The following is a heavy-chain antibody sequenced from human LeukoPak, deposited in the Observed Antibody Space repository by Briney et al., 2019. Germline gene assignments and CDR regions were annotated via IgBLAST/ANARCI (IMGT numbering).Heavy chain of an antibody. J-gene: IGHJ4*02. V-gene: IGHV3-21*01. CDR2: ISSSSSYI. D-gene: IGHD6-6*01. CDR3: ARVLAAQDYFFDY. Sequence: TSGGSLRLSCAASGFTFSSYSTNWVRQAPGKGLEWVSSISSSSSYIYYADSVKGRFTISRDNAKNSLYLQMNSLRAEDTAVYYCARVLAAQDYFFDYWGQGTLVTVSS. CDR1: GFTFSSYS.